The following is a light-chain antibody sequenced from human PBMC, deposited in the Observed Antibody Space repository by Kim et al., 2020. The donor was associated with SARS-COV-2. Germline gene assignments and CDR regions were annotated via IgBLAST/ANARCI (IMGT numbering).Light chain of an antibody. Sequence: EIVLTQSPGTLSLSPGERATLSCRASQSVSSSYLAWYQQKPGQAPRLLIYGSSSRATAIPDRFSGSGSGTDFTLTISRLEPEDFAVYYSQQYGSSPHTLGGGTNVDIK. J-gene: IGKJ4*02. CDR3: QQYGSSPHT. CDR2: GSS. V-gene: IGKV3-20*01. CDR1: QSVSSSY.